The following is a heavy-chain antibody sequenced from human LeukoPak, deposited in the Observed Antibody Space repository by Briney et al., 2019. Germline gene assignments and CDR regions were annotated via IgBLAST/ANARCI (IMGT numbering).Heavy chain of an antibody. D-gene: IGHD5-18*01. CDR1: GYTFIDYG. V-gene: IGHV7-4-1*02. CDR3: ARAPSGYSYAYYFFYMDV. CDR2: INTNTGYP. Sequence: GASVKVSCTASGYTFIDYGINWVRQAPGQGLEWMGWINTNTGYPTYAQGFTGRFVFSVAASVTTAYLQISTLQAEDTAAYYCARAPSGYSYAYYFFYMDVWGKGTTVTVSS. J-gene: IGHJ6*03.